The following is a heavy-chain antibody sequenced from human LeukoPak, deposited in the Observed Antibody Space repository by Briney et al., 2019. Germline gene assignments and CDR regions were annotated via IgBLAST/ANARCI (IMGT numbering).Heavy chain of an antibody. CDR3: ARDPHGYNSYFDY. V-gene: IGHV3-53*01. Sequence: GGSLRLSCAASGFIVSSNYMNWIRQAPGKGLEWVSVIYTDGSTYYADSVKGRFTISRDISRNTVHLQMNSLRAGDTAVYYCARDPHGYNSYFDYWGQGTLVTVSS. J-gene: IGHJ4*02. D-gene: IGHD5-24*01. CDR1: GFIVSSNY. CDR2: IYTDGST.